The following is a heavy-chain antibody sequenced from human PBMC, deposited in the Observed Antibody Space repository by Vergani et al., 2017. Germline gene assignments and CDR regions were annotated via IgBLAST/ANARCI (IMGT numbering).Heavy chain of an antibody. CDR1: GFTFSSYG. CDR3: SREMRSSGWYFMSPYFDY. CDR2: ISYDGSNK. J-gene: IGHJ4*02. V-gene: IGHV3-30*03. Sequence: QVQLVESGGGVVQPGRYLRLSCAASGFTFSSYGMHWVRQAPGKGLGWVAVISYDGSNKYYADSVEGRFTISRDNSKNTLYLQMNSLRAEDTDLYYCSREMRSSGWYFMSPYFDYWGQGTLVTVSS. D-gene: IGHD6-19*01.